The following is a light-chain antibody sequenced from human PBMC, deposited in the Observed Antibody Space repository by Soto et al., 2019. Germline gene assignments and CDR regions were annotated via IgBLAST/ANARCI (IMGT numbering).Light chain of an antibody. CDR1: QSVSNNY. V-gene: IGKV3-20*01. J-gene: IGKJ1*01. Sequence: EIVLTQSPRTLSLSPGESATLSCRASQSVSNNYLAWYQQKPGQAPRLLIYAASSRAAGLPDRFSGSGSGTDFTLTISRVEPEDFAVYYCQHYGSSPRTFGQGTKVDIK. CDR2: AAS. CDR3: QHYGSSPRT.